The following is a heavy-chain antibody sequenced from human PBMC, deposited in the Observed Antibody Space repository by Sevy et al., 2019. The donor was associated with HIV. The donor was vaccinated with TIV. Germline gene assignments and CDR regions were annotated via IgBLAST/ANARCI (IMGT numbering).Heavy chain of an antibody. V-gene: IGHV3-7*01. J-gene: IGHJ4*02. CDR3: AAGTGWLIDY. Sequence: GGSLRLSCAASEFTFSNYWMNWVRQAPGKGLEWVAIIKQDGSEKYYVDSVKGRFTVSRDNAKNSLYLQMDSLRADDTAVYYCAAGTGWLIDYWGQGTLVTVSS. CDR2: IKQDGSEK. D-gene: IGHD3-22*01. CDR1: EFTFSNYW.